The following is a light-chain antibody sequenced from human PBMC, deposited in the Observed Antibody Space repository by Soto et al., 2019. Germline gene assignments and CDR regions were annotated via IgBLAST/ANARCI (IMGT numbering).Light chain of an antibody. J-gene: IGKJ2*01. CDR2: KAS. CDR1: HNINTW. V-gene: IGKV1-5*03. Sequence: DIQMTQSPSTLSASIGDRVTITCRASHNINTWLAWYQQKPGKAPKFLIYKASTLESGVPSRFSGRGSGTEFTLTISSLQPDDSATYYCQQYDTQYTFGQGTKLEIK. CDR3: QQYDTQYT.